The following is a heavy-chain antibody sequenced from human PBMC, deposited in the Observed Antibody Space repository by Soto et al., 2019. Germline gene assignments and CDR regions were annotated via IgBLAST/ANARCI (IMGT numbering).Heavy chain of an antibody. D-gene: IGHD1-1*01. Sequence: SETLSLTCTVSGGSISSSSYYWGWIRQPPGKGLEWIGSIYYSGSTYYNPSLKSRVTISVDTSKNQFSLKLSSVTAADTAVYYCTKTWYGLERPRAYYLDYWGQGTLVTVSS. V-gene: IGHV4-39*01. J-gene: IGHJ4*02. CDR3: TKTWYGLERPRAYYLDY. CDR2: IYYSGST. CDR1: GGSISSSSYY.